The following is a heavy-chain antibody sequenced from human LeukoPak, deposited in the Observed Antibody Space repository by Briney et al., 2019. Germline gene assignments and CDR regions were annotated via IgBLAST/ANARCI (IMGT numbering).Heavy chain of an antibody. V-gene: IGHV3-30*02. CDR2: IRYDGSNK. J-gene: IGHJ5*02. CDR3: AKGVIAAAGTPDWFDP. Sequence: PGGSLRLSCAASEFMFSTYWMSWVRQAPGKGLEWVAFIRYDGSNKYYADSVKGRFTISRDNSKNTLYLQMNSLRAEDTAVYYCAKGVIAAAGTPDWFDPWGQGTLVTVSS. D-gene: IGHD6-13*01. CDR1: EFMFSTYW.